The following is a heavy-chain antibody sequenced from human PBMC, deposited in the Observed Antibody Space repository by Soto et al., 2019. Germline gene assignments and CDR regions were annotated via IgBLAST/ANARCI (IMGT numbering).Heavy chain of an antibody. CDR2: IWYDGSEK. Sequence: QVQLVESGGGVVQPGRSLRLSCAASGFTFSDYGMHWVRQAPGKGLEWVAVIWYDGSEKYYADSVKGRFTISRDNSKNTLYLQMNSVRVEDTALYYCARQSLGNIRLRGFDYWGQGALVTVSS. J-gene: IGHJ4*02. D-gene: IGHD1-1*01. V-gene: IGHV3-33*01. CDR1: GFTFSDYG. CDR3: ARQSLGNIRLRGFDY.